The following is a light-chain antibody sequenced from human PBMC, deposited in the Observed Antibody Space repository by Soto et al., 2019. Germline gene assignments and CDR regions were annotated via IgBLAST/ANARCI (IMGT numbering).Light chain of an antibody. V-gene: IGKV1-5*01. J-gene: IGKJ1*01. Sequence: DIQMTQSPSTLSASVGDRVTITCRASQSISSWLAWYQQKPGKAPKLLIYDASSLESGAPSRFSGRGSATEFTLTISSLQPDDFATYYCQQYNSSWTFGQGTKVEIK. CDR1: QSISSW. CDR2: DAS. CDR3: QQYNSSWT.